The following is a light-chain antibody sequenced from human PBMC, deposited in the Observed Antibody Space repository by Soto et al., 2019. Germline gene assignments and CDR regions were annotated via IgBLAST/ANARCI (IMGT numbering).Light chain of an antibody. CDR3: VLYMNSGTL. J-gene: IGLJ3*02. CDR1: SGSVSTSYY. V-gene: IGLV8-61*01. CDR2: STN. Sequence: QAVVTQEPSLSVSPGGTVTLTCGLSSGSVSTSYYPSWYQQTPGQAPRTLIYSTNTRSSGAPGRFSGSILGNKAALTITGAHEDDESDYYCVLYMNSGTLFGGGTKLTVL.